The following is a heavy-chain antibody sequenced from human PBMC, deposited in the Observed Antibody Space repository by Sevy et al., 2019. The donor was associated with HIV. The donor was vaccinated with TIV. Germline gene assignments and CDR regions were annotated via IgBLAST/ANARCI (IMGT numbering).Heavy chain of an antibody. Sequence: GGSLRLSCAASGFTFSSYGMHWVRQAPGKGLEWVALIWYDGTNKYYADSVKGRFTISRDNSKNTLYLQMNSLRAEDTAVYYCAKDSILVAGHFDYWGQGTLVTVSS. J-gene: IGHJ4*02. CDR2: IWYDGTNK. CDR1: GFTFSSYG. D-gene: IGHD6-19*01. CDR3: AKDSILVAGHFDY. V-gene: IGHV3-33*06.